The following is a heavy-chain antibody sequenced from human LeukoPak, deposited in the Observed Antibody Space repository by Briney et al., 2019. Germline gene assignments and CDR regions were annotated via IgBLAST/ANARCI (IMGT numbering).Heavy chain of an antibody. CDR3: ASSSWSSEYFHY. J-gene: IGHJ1*01. CDR2: FYSGGST. CDR1: GFTVSDNY. V-gene: IGHV3-66*01. D-gene: IGHD6-13*01. Sequence: PGGSLRLSCAPSGFTVSDNYMSCVRQAPGKGLEWVSVFYSGGSTRYADSVKGRFTISRDNSKDTLYLQLNSLRAEDTAVYFCASSSWSSEYFHYWGQGTLVTVSS.